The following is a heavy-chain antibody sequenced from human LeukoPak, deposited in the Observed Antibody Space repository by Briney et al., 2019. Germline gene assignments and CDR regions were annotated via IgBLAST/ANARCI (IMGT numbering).Heavy chain of an antibody. CDR3: ARTTVATIYYYYGMDV. D-gene: IGHD5-12*01. CDR1: GFTFSSYE. CDR2: ISSSGSTI. V-gene: IGHV3-48*03. Sequence: PGGSLRLSRAASGFTFSSYEMNWVRQAPGKGLEWVSYISSSGSTIYYADSVKGRFTISRDNAKNSLYLQMNSLRAEDTAVYYCARTTVATIYYYYGMDVWGKGTTVTVSS. J-gene: IGHJ6*04.